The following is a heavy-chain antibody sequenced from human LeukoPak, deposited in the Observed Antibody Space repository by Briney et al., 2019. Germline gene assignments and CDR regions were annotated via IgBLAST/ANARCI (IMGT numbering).Heavy chain of an antibody. CDR1: GDSIRSYY. V-gene: IGHV4-4*07. Sequence: SETLSLTCGVSGDSIRSYYWSWIRQPAGKGLEWIGHIYPSGTTNYNPSLKSRVTISVDKSKSQFSLRLTSVTSADTAVYYCAKVGDSSGWYWSDWGQGTLVTVSS. J-gene: IGHJ4*02. CDR2: IYPSGTT. D-gene: IGHD6-19*01. CDR3: AKVGDSSGWYWSD.